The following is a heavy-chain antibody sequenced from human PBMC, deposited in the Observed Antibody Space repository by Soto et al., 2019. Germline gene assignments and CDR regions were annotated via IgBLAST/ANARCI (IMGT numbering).Heavy chain of an antibody. D-gene: IGHD2-2*01. CDR1: GFTFSSYW. CDR3: TRASSYAFDY. CDR2: INSDGSST. Sequence: GGSLRLSCAASGFTFSSYWMHWVRQAPGEGLVWVSRINSDGSSTSYADSVKGRFTISRDRGKNFLYLQMNGLKGDDSGIYYCTRASSYAFDYWGQGA. J-gene: IGHJ4*02. V-gene: IGHV3-74*01.